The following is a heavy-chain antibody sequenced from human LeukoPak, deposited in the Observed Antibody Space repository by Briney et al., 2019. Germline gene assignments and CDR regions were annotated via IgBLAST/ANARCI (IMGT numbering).Heavy chain of an antibody. CDR1: GGSFSGYY. CDR2: INHSGST. D-gene: IGHD5-18*01. Sequence: SETLSLTCAVYGGSFSGYYWSWIRQPPGKGLEWIGEINHSGSTNYNPSLKSRVTISVDTSKNQFSLKLSSVTAADTAVYYCARGGDTAIPNDYWGQGTLVTVSS. J-gene: IGHJ4*02. CDR3: ARGGDTAIPNDY. V-gene: IGHV4-34*01.